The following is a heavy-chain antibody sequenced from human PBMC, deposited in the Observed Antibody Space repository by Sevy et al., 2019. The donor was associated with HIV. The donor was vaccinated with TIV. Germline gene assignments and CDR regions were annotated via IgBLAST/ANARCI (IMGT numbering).Heavy chain of an antibody. J-gene: IGHJ4*02. CDR3: ARVISGSYYPYYFDY. CDR1: GFTFSSYW. V-gene: IGHV3-7*01. Sequence: GGSLRLSCAASGFTFSSYWMSWVRQAPGKGLEWVANIKQDGSEKYYVDSVKGRFTISRDNAKNSLYLQMNSLRAEDTAVYYCARVISGSYYPYYFDYWGQGTLVTVSS. D-gene: IGHD3-10*01. CDR2: IKQDGSEK.